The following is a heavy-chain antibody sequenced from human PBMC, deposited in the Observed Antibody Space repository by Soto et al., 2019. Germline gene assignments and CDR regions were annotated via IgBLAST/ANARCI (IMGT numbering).Heavy chain of an antibody. CDR3: ASWVFIGFISTSDYHEYYYYGMDV. Sequence: ASVKVSCKASGYTFTSYGISWVRQAPGQGLEWMGWISAYNGNTNYAQKLQGRVTMTTDTSTSTAYMELRSLRSDDTAVYYCASWVFIGFISTSDYHEYYYYGMDVWGQGTTVTVSS. V-gene: IGHV1-18*01. CDR2: ISAYNGNT. CDR1: GYTFTSYG. J-gene: IGHJ6*02. D-gene: IGHD2-2*01.